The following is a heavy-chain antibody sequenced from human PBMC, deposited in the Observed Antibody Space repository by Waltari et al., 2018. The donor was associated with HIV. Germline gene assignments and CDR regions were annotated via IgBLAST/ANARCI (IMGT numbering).Heavy chain of an antibody. CDR2: IYPGDSDA. D-gene: IGHD4-17*01. Sequence: EEKLVQSGAEVKEPGESLKISCKSLGNNFAGYWVGGVRQRPGKGMGWMGVIYPGDSDAVYSPSFQGRVIMSTDSSISTVYLQWSSLRASDTAMYYCARRKGDYRTAFDIWGQGTMVTASS. J-gene: IGHJ3*02. V-gene: IGHV5-51*01. CDR3: ARRKGDYRTAFDI. CDR1: GNNFAGYW.